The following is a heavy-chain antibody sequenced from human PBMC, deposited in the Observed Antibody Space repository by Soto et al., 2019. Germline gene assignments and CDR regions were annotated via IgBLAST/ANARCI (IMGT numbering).Heavy chain of an antibody. CDR3: CRGEVPGAVKGGYFDS. CDR2: TRNKANGYTT. V-gene: IGHV3-72*01. D-gene: IGHD2-2*01. J-gene: IGHJ4*02. Sequence: GGSLRLSCAASGFTFSDRYMDWVRQAPGKGLEWVGRTRNKANGYTTEYAASVRGRFTISRDDSENSLFLQMNSLKTEDTAVYYCCRGEVPGAVKGGYFDSWGQGTLVTVSS. CDR1: GFTFSDRY.